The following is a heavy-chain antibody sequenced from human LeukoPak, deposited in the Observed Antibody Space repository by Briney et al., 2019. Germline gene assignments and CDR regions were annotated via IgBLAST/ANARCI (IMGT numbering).Heavy chain of an antibody. CDR1: GFTFSSYG. V-gene: IGHV3-33*01. Sequence: GRSLRLSCAASGFTFSSYGTHWVRQAPGKGLEWVAVIWYDGSNKYYADSVKGRFTISRDNSKNTLYLQMNSLRAEDTAVYYCARDFWSHVKGGNFDYWGQGTLVTVSS. CDR2: IWYDGSNK. CDR3: ARDFWSHVKGGNFDY. D-gene: IGHD3-3*01. J-gene: IGHJ4*02.